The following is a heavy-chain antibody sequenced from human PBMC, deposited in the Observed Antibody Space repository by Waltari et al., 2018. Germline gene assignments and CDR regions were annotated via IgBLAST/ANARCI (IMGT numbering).Heavy chain of an antibody. CDR2: IYWDDDK. V-gene: IGHV2-5*02. CDR1: GFSPSTRGVG. CDR3: AHYPSHYGSGND. D-gene: IGHD3-10*01. Sequence: QITLKESGPTLVKPTQTLTLTCPFSGFSPSTRGVGVGWPRQPPGKALEWLALIYWDDDKRYSPSLKSRLTITKDTSKNQVVLTMTNMDPVDTATYYCAHYPSHYGSGNDWGQGTLVTVSS. J-gene: IGHJ4*02.